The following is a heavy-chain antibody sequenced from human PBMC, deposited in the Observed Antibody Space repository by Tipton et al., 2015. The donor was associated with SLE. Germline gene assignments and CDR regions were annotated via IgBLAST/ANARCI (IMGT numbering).Heavy chain of an antibody. V-gene: IGHV4-59*11. J-gene: IGHJ6*03. CDR2: IFHTGRT. CDR1: GGSIKSHH. D-gene: IGHD7-27*01. CDR3: AREQWGYYYMDV. Sequence: TLSLTCSVSGGSIKSHHWAWIRQPPGKGLEWIGYIFHTGRTDYNPSYKSRVTITIDTSKNQVSLNLGSVTAADTAVYFCAREQWGYYYMDVWGKGTTVTVSS.